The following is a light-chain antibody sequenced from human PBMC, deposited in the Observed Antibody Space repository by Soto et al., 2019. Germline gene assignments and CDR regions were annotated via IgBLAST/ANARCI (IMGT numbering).Light chain of an antibody. J-gene: IGKJ4*01. Sequence: EIVLTQSPGTLSLSPGERAPLSGRPSRGVTNNYLAWYQQKPGQAPRLLIFSASSRATGIPDRFSGSGSGTDFTLTISRLEPEDFAVYFCQQSSYSPLTFGGGTKVEI. CDR3: QQSSYSPLT. V-gene: IGKV3-20*01. CDR2: SAS. CDR1: RGVTNNY.